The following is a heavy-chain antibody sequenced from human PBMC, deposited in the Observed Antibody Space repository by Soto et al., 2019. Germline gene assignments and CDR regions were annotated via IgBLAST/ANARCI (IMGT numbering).Heavy chain of an antibody. V-gene: IGHV4-31*03. Sequence: QVQLQESGPGLVKPSQTLSLTCTVSGGSISSGGYYWSWIRQHPGKGLEWIGYIYYSGSTYYNPSLKSRLTISEDTSKNQFALKLSYVTAADTAVYYCARDLYSSSWYWYFDLWGRGTLVTVSS. CDR1: GGSISSGGYY. CDR3: ARDLYSSSWYWYFDL. J-gene: IGHJ2*01. D-gene: IGHD6-13*01. CDR2: IYYSGST.